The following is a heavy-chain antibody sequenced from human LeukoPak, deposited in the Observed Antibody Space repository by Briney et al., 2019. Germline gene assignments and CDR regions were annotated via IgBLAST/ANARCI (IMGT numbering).Heavy chain of an antibody. CDR2: ISGSSTYI. CDR1: GFTFSRYS. J-gene: IGHJ4*02. V-gene: IGHV3-21*01. CDR3: ARGEYGSGSYHIDY. Sequence: GGSLRLSCAASGFTFSRYSMNWVRQAPGKGLEWVSFISGSSTYIYYADSVKGRFTISRDNAKNSLYLQVNSLRAEDTAVYYCARGEYGSGSYHIDYWGQGTLVTVSS. D-gene: IGHD3-10*01.